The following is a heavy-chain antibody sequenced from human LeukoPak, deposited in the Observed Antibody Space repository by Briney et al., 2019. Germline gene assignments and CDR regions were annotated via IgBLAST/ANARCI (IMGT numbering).Heavy chain of an antibody. Sequence: AGGSLRLSCAASGFSFVSYAMSWVRQAPGEGLEWVSSISGSGGSTYYADSVKGRFTISRDNSKSTLYLQMNSLRAEDTALYYCAKLASYYYGPGNLNWFDPWGQGTLVTVSS. CDR1: GFSFVSYA. D-gene: IGHD3-10*01. CDR3: AKLASYYYGPGNLNWFDP. CDR2: ISGSGGST. J-gene: IGHJ5*02. V-gene: IGHV3-23*01.